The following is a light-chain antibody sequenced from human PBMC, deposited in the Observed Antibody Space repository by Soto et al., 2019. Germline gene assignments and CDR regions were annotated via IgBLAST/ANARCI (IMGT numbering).Light chain of an antibody. CDR3: QQYASSPVYT. CDR2: GAS. V-gene: IGKV3-20*01. CDR1: QSVSSSY. J-gene: IGKJ2*01. Sequence: IVLTQSPGTLSLSPGERATLSCRASQSVSSSYLAWYQQNPGQAPRRLIYGASSRATGIPDRFSGSGSGTDFTLTISRLEPEDFAVYYCQQYASSPVYTFGQGTKLEIK.